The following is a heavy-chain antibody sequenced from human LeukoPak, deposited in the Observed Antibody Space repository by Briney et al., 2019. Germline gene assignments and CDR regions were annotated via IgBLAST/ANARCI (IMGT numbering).Heavy chain of an antibody. V-gene: IGHV3-21*01. CDR2: ISSSSSYI. CDR1: GFTFSSYS. Sequence: GGSLRLSCAASGFTFSSYSMNCVRQAPGKGLEWVSSISSSSSYINYADSVKGRFTISRDNAKNSLYLQMNSLRAEDTAVYYCARVALSRAGEYYFDYWGQGTLVTVSS. D-gene: IGHD3-10*01. CDR3: ARVALSRAGEYYFDY. J-gene: IGHJ4*02.